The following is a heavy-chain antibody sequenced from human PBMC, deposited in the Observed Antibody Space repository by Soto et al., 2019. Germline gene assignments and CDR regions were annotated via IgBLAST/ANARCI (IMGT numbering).Heavy chain of an antibody. CDR2: IYYSGIT. CDR3: ARGSGYSSSWFGD. CDR1: GGSISSYY. D-gene: IGHD6-13*01. J-gene: IGHJ4*02. V-gene: IGHV4-59*01. Sequence: QVQLQESGPGLVKPSETLSLTCTVSGGSISSYYWSWIRQPPGKGLEWIGYIYYSGITNYNPSLKRRATISVHTSKNQFSLRLSSVTAADTAVYYCARGSGYSSSWFGDWGQGTLVTVSS.